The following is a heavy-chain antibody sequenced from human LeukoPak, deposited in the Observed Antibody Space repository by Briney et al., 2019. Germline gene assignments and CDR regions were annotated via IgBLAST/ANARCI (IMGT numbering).Heavy chain of an antibody. V-gene: IGHV3-15*01. D-gene: IGHD5/OR15-5a*01. CDR1: GFTFNDAW. CDR2: IKSNIDGGTT. CDR3: VGHWDPIVSAIAPGDY. Sequence: GGSLRLSCAASGFTFNDAWMSWARQAPGKGLEWVGRIKSNIDGGTTDFAAPVKGRFSISRDDPKTTLYLHLDSLQTGDTAVYYCVGHWDPIVSAIAPGDYWGQGTLVTVSS. J-gene: IGHJ4*02.